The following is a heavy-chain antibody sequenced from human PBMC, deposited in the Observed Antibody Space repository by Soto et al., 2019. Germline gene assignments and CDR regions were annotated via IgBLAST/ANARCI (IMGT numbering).Heavy chain of an antibody. CDR2: IIPTFGTP. V-gene: IGHV1-69*06. Sequence: QVQLVQSGTVVQRRGSSVKVSCQASGGTFSSHGMAWVRQAPGQGLEWMGGIIPTFGTPTYAPKFQGSVTITADKSTNTAYMELSSLRSDDTGVYYCASERSAQDFDFWGQGTLITVSS. CDR3: ASERSAQDFDF. CDR1: GGTFSSHG. D-gene: IGHD1-26*01. J-gene: IGHJ4*02.